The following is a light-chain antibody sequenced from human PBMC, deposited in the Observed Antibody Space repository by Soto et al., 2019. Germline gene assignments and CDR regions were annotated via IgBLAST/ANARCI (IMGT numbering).Light chain of an antibody. V-gene: IGKV1-39*01. CDR2: DSS. J-gene: IGKJ2*01. CDR3: QQSYTISYT. CDR1: QNVRSD. Sequence: DIQMTQSPSSLSASVGDRVTITCRASQNVRSDLNWYQQKAGKAPKLLIYDSSSLQSGVPSRFSGSGSGTDFTLTISSLQPEDFATYYCQQSYTISYTFGQGTKLEIK.